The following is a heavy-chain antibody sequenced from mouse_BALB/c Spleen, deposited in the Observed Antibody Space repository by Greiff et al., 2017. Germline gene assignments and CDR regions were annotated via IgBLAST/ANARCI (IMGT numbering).Heavy chain of an antibody. CDR1: GYTFTDYN. V-gene: IGHV1S29*02. D-gene: IGHD2-4*01. CDR3: ARNTYDYLYYYAMDY. CDR2: IYPYNGGT. J-gene: IGHJ4*01. Sequence: VQLKESGPELVKPGASVKISCKASGYTFTDYNMHWVKQSHGKSLEWIGYIYPYNGGTGYNQKFKSKATLTVDNSSSTAYMELRSLTSEDSAVYYCARNTYDYLYYYAMDYWGQGTSVTVSS.